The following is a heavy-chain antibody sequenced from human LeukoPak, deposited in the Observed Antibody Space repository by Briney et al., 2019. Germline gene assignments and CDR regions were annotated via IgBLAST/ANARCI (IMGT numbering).Heavy chain of an antibody. J-gene: IGHJ4*02. V-gene: IGHV3-11*01. CDR1: GFTFSDYY. CDR3: AGDPHRRYFDWLSPDY. D-gene: IGHD3-9*01. CDR2: ISSSGSTI. Sequence: PGGSLRLSCAASGFTFSDYYMSWIRQAPGKGLEWVSYISSSGSTIYCADSVKGRFTISRDNAKNSLYLQMNSLRAEDTAVYYCAGDPHRRYFDWLSPDYWGQGTLVTVSS.